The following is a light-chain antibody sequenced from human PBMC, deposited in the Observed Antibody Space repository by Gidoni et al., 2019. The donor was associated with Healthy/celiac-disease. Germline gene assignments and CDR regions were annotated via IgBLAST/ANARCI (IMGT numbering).Light chain of an antibody. V-gene: IGLV3-1*01. J-gene: IGLJ2*01. CDR3: QAWDTSVV. CDR1: KLGDKY. CDR2: HDS. Sequence: YELPQPPSVSVSSGQTASITCSGDKLGDKYACWYQQKPGQSPVLVIYHDSKRPSGIPERFSGSNSGNTATLTISGTQAMDEADYYCQAWDTSVVFGGGTKLTVL.